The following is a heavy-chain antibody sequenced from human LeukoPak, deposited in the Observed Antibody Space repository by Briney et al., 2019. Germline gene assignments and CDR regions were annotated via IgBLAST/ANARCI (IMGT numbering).Heavy chain of an antibody. V-gene: IGHV4-34*01. CDR3: ARHWTYYDFWSGYYRHDAFDI. CDR2: INHSGST. CDR1: GGSFSGYY. Sequence: PSETLSLTCAVYGGSFSGYYWSWIRQPPGKGLEWIGEINHSGSTNYNPSLKSRVTISVDTSKNQFSLKLSSVTAADTAVYYCARHWTYYDFWSGYYRHDAFDIWGQGTMVTVSS. D-gene: IGHD3-3*01. J-gene: IGHJ3*02.